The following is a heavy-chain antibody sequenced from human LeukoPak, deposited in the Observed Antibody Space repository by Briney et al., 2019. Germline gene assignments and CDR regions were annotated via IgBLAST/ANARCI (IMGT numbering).Heavy chain of an antibody. CDR3: ARELIAVAGRGIDY. CDR1: GYTFTSYD. CDR2: MNPNSGNT. Sequence: ASVKVSCKASGYTFTSYDINWVRQATGQGLEWMGWMNPNSGNTGYAQKFQGRVTVTRNTSISTAYMELSSLRSEDTAVYYCARELIAVAGRGIDYWGQGTLVTVSS. V-gene: IGHV1-8*01. D-gene: IGHD6-19*01. J-gene: IGHJ4*02.